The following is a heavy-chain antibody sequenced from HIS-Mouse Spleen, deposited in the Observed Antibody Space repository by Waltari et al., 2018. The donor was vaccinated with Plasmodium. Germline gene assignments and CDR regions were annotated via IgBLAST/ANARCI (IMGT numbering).Heavy chain of an antibody. CDR3: AKDHSNYPDYFDY. Sequence: QVQLVESGGGVVQPGRSLRLSCAASGFTFSSYGMHWVRQAPGKGLEWVAVIWYDGSNKYYADSVKGRFTISRDNSKNTLYLQMNSLRAEDTAVYYCAKDHSNYPDYFDYWGQGTLVTVSS. J-gene: IGHJ4*02. CDR2: IWYDGSNK. V-gene: IGHV3-33*06. D-gene: IGHD4-4*01. CDR1: GFTFSSYG.